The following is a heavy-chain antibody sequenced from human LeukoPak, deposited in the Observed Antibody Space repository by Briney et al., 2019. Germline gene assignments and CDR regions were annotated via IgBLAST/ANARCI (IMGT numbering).Heavy chain of an antibody. CDR3: AKGGDFYGNFDY. D-gene: IGHD2/OR15-2a*01. CDR2: INDRGVNT. CDR1: GFTFRAFA. V-gene: IGHV3-23*01. J-gene: IGHJ4*02. Sequence: GSPRLSCGASGFTFRAFAMSWVRQAPGKGLEWVSAINDRGVNTYYADSVKGRFTISRDNSKNTLYLQMNSLRAEDTAIYYCAKGGDFYGNFDYWGQGTLVTVSS.